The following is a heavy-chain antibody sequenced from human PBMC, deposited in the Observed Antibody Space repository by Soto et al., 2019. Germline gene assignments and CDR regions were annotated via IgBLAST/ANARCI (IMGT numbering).Heavy chain of an antibody. Sequence: PGGSLRLSCAASGFTFSSYTMNWVRQAPGKGLEWVSYISSSSSYIYYAGSVKGRFTISRDNAKNSLYLQMNSLRAEDTAVYYCARSGVVVVPAAYGADIDYYYYYMDVWGKGTTVTVSS. J-gene: IGHJ6*03. CDR2: ISSSSSYI. CDR3: ARSGVVVVPAAYGADIDYYYYYMDV. CDR1: GFTFSSYT. D-gene: IGHD2-2*01. V-gene: IGHV3-21*05.